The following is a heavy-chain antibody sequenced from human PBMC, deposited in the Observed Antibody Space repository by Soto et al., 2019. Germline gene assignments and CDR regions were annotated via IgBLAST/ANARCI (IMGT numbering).Heavy chain of an antibody. V-gene: IGHV4-34*01. CDR3: ARVRYFDWLLPYYFDY. D-gene: IGHD3-9*01. CDR1: GGSFSGYY. Sequence: GSLRLSCAVYGGSFSGYYWSWIRQPPGKGLEWIGEINHSGSTNYNPSLKSRVTISVDTSKNQFSLKLSSVTAADTAVYYCARVRYFDWLLPYYFDYWGQGTLVTVSS. CDR2: INHSGST. J-gene: IGHJ4*02.